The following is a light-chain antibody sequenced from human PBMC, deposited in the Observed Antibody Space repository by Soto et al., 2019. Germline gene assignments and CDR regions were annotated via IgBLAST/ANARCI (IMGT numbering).Light chain of an antibody. Sequence: EIMMTQSPATVSLSQGERATLSCRASQSVSSSYLAWYQQKPGQAPRLLIYDASNRATGIPDRFSGSGSQTDFTLTISRLEPEDFAVYYCQQYGTSPRTFGQGTKVDI. J-gene: IGKJ1*01. CDR1: QSVSSSY. CDR3: QQYGTSPRT. V-gene: IGKV3-20*01. CDR2: DAS.